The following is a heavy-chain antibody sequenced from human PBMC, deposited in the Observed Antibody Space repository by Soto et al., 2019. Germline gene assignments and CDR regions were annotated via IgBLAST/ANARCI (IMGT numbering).Heavy chain of an antibody. CDR2: ISSSSSYI. V-gene: IGHV3-21*01. J-gene: IGHJ3*02. CDR1: GFTLSSYS. Sequence: PGGSLRLSCAASGFTLSSYSMNWVRQAPGKGLEWVSSISSSSSYIYYADSVKGRFTISRDNAKNSLYLQMNSLRAEDTAVYYCARDRGTISGKDAFDIWGQGTMVTVSS. D-gene: IGHD3-3*01. CDR3: ARDRGTISGKDAFDI.